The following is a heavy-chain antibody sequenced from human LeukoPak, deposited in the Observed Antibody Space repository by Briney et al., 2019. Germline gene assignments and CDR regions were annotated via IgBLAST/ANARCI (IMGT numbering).Heavy chain of an antibody. D-gene: IGHD3-22*01. J-gene: IGHJ4*02. V-gene: IGHV3-23*01. Sequence: GGSLRLSCAASGFTFSSYGMSWVRQAPGKGLEWVSAISDSGGSTYYADSVEGRFTISRDNSKNTLYLQMNSLRAEDTAVYYCARSHANYDSSGYWVYWGQGTLVTVSS. CDR1: GFTFSSYG. CDR3: ARSHANYDSSGYWVY. CDR2: ISDSGGST.